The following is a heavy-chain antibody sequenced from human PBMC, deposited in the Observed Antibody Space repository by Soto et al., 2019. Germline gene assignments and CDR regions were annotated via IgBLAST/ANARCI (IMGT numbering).Heavy chain of an antibody. CDR2: IKSKADGETV. CDR3: TTHLGYCRGDTCYSDY. D-gene: IGHD2-15*01. J-gene: IGHJ4*02. CDR1: GFTFRTAW. Sequence: EVQLVESGGGLVKPGGSLRLSCAASGFTFRTAWMSWVRLAPGKGLEWVGRIKSKADGETVDYAAPVKGRFTISRDDSINTLYLQVSGLKTEDTAVYYCTTHLGYCRGDTCYSDYWGQGTLVTVSS. V-gene: IGHV3-15*01.